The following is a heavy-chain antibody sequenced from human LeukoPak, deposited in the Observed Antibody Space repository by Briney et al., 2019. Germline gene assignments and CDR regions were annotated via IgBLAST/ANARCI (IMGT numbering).Heavy chain of an antibody. CDR2: INHSGST. CDR3: ARDIAVAGTRDAPDAFDI. Sequence: SETLSLTCAVYGGSFSGYYWSWTRQPPGKGLEWIGEINHSGSTNYNPSLKSRVTISVDTSKNQFSLKLSSVTAADTAVYYCARDIAVAGTRDAPDAFDIWGQGTMVTVSS. V-gene: IGHV4-34*01. D-gene: IGHD6-19*01. J-gene: IGHJ3*02. CDR1: GGSFSGYY.